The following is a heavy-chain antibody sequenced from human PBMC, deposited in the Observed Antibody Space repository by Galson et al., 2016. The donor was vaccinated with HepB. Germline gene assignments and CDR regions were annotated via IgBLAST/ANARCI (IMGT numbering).Heavy chain of an antibody. Sequence: ETLSLTCTVSGGFISPDYWSWFRQPPGKGLEWIGYTTNSGSTNYNPSLKSRVTISVDTFKNQFSLKLSSVTAADTAVYYCARGRWFDPWGQGIRVTVSS. CDR2: TTNSGST. V-gene: IGHV4-59*01. CDR3: ARGRWFDP. J-gene: IGHJ5*02. CDR1: GGFISPDY.